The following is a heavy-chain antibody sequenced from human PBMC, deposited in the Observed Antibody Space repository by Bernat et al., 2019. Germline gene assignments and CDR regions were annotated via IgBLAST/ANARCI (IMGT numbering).Heavy chain of an antibody. D-gene: IGHD1-26*01. CDR2: IIPILGIA. Sequence: QVQLVQSGAEVKKPGSSVKVSCKASGGTFSSYAISWVRQAPGQGLEWMGRIIPILGIANYAQKFQGRVTITADKSTSTAYMKLSSLRSEDTAVYYCASATPEGVRSYSLDYWGQGTLVTVSS. J-gene: IGHJ4*02. CDR1: GGTFSSYA. CDR3: ASATPEGVRSYSLDY. V-gene: IGHV1-69*04.